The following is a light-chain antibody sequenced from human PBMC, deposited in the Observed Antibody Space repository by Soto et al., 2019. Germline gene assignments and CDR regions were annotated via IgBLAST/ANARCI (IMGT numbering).Light chain of an antibody. V-gene: IGKV3-20*01. CDR1: QSLSSTY. Sequence: EIVLTQSPGTLSLSPGERATLSCRASQSLSSTYLAWYQHKPGQAPRLLIYGASSRATGIPDRFSGSGSGTDFALTISRLEPEDFEVYYCQQYGSSPPWTFGQGTKVESK. CDR2: GAS. J-gene: IGKJ1*01. CDR3: QQYGSSPPWT.